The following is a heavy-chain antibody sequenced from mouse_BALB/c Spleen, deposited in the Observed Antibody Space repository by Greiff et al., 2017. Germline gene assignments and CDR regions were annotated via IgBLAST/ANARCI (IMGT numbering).Heavy chain of an antibody. J-gene: IGHJ4*01. CDR2: IYPGDGDT. V-gene: IGHV1-87*01. CDR1: GYTFTSYW. Sequence: VKLVESGAELARPGASVKLSCKASGYTFTSYWMQWVKQRPGQGLEWIGAIYPGDGDTRYTQKFKGKATLTADKSSSTAYMQLSSLASEDSAVYYCARETTEGAMDYWGQGTSVTVSS. D-gene: IGHD1-1*01. CDR3: ARETTEGAMDY.